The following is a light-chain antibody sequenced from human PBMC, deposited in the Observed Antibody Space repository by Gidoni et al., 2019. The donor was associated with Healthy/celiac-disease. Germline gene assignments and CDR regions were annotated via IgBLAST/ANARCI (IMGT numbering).Light chain of an antibody. J-gene: IGLJ3*02. CDR3: QSADSSGTYGV. V-gene: IGLV3-25*03. CDR1: ALPKQY. CDR2: KDS. Sequence: SVSPGQTARITCSGDALPKQYAYWYQQKPGQAPVLVIYKDSERPSGIPERFSGSSSGTTVTLTISGVQAEDEADYYCQSADSSGTYGVFGGGTKLTVL.